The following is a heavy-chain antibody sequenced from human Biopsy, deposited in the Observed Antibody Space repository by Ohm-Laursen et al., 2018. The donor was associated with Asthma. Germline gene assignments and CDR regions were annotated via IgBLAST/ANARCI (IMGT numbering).Heavy chain of an antibody. CDR3: ARSSHINWGGYFDY. CDR1: GATFSSYA. Sequence: SVKVSCKASGATFSSYAISWVRQAPGQGLEWMGGIIPIFGTANYAQKFQGRVTITADESTSTAYMELSSLRAEDTAVYYRARSSHINWGGYFDYWGQGTLVTVSS. D-gene: IGHD7-27*01. V-gene: IGHV1-69*13. CDR2: IIPIFGTA. J-gene: IGHJ4*02.